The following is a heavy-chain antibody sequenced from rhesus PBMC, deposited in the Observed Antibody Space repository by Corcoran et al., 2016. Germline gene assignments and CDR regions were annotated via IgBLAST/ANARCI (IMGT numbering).Heavy chain of an antibody. Sequence: QVQLQESGPGLVKPSETLSLICAVSGGSISDSYFWSWVRQPPGKGLEWIGYIYGGGGATPYHTSRENRVTISRDTSKNHLSLKLTSVTAADTAVYYCWLDQFDIWGAGVLVTVSS. D-gene: IGHD2-33*01. CDR1: GGSISDSYF. J-gene: IGHJ5-1*01. V-gene: IGHV4-106*01. CDR2: IYGGGGAT. CDR3: WLDQFDI.